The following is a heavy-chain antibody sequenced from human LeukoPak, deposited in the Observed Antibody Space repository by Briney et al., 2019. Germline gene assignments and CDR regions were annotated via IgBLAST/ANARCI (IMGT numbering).Heavy chain of an antibody. Sequence: ASVKISCKASGYTFTGYYMHWVRQAPGQGLEWMGWINPNSGGTNYAQKFQGRVTMTRDTSISTAYMELSRLRSDDTAVYYRASPSGATGAFDIWGQGTMVTVSS. V-gene: IGHV1-2*02. CDR3: ASPSGATGAFDI. J-gene: IGHJ3*02. CDR2: INPNSGGT. D-gene: IGHD3-10*01. CDR1: GYTFTGYY.